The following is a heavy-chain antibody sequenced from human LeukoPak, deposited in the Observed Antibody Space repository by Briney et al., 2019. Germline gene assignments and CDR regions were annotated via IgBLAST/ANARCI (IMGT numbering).Heavy chain of an antibody. D-gene: IGHD1-1*01. J-gene: IGHJ6*03. Sequence: SETLSLTCTVSGGSISSYYWSWIRQPPGKGLEWIGYIYYSGSTNYNPSLKSRVTISVDTSKNQFSLKLSSVTAADTAVYYCARAQVQLEYYYYMDVWGKGTTVTVSS. V-gene: IGHV4-59*12. CDR2: IYYSGST. CDR1: GGSISSYY. CDR3: ARAQVQLEYYYYMDV.